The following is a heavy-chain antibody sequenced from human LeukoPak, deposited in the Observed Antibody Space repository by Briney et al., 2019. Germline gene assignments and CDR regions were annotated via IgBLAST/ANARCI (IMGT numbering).Heavy chain of an antibody. CDR1: GYTFTSYD. CDR2: MNPNSGNT. J-gene: IGHJ6*03. Sequence: ASVKVSCKASGYTFTSYDINWVRQATGQGLEWMGWMNPNSGNTGYAQKFQGRVTITRNTSISTAYMELSSLRSEDTAVYYCARVVGPDYYYYMDVWGKGTTVTVSS. V-gene: IGHV1-8*03. CDR3: ARVVGPDYYYYMDV.